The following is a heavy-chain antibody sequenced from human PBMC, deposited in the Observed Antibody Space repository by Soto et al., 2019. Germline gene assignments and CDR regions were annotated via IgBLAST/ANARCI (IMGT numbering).Heavy chain of an antibody. CDR2: IIPILGIA. CDR1: GGTFSSYT. CDR3: ARDAQRGSSSWYYFDY. Sequence: QVQLVQSGAEVKKPGSSVKVSCKASGGTFSSYTISWVRQAPGQGLEWMGRIIPILGIANYAQKFQGRVTITXXRXTXRAYMELSSLRSEDTAVYYCARDAQRGSSSWYYFDYWGQGTLVTVSS. V-gene: IGHV1-69*02. J-gene: IGHJ4*02. D-gene: IGHD6-13*01.